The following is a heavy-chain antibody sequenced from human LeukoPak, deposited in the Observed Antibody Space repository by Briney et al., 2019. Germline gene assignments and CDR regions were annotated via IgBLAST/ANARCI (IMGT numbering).Heavy chain of an antibody. Sequence: GRSLRLSCAASGFTFSSYAMHWVRQAPGKGLEWVSYISSSSSTIYYADSVKGRFTISRDNAKNSLYLQMNSLRAEDTAVYYCARGRVTYDYWGQGTLVIVSS. J-gene: IGHJ4*02. D-gene: IGHD3-16*01. CDR1: GFTFSSYA. V-gene: IGHV3-48*04. CDR2: ISSSSSTI. CDR3: ARGRVTYDY.